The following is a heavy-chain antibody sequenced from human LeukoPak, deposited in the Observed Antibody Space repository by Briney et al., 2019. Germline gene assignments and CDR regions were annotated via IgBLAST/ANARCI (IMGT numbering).Heavy chain of an antibody. D-gene: IGHD2-2*01. CDR1: GFTFSSYA. V-gene: IGHV3-30*07. CDR3: AKGPSGIVVVPGDY. Sequence: GGSLRLSCAASGFTFSSYAMHWVRQAPGKGLEWMAVIWYDGSKIFYADSVKGRFTISRDNSKNTLYLQMNSLRAEDTAVYYCAKGPSGIVVVPGDYWGQGTLVTVSS. J-gene: IGHJ4*02. CDR2: IWYDGSKI.